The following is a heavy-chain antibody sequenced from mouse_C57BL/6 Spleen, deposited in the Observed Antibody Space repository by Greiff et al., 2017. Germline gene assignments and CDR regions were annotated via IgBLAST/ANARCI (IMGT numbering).Heavy chain of an antibody. CDR2: IYPRSGNT. CDR3: AREGFITAVVDTWCAY. V-gene: IGHV1-81*01. J-gene: IGHJ3*01. CDR1: GYTFTSYG. D-gene: IGHD1-1*01. Sequence: LVESGAELARPGASVKLSCKASGYTFTSYGISWVKQRTGQGLEWIGEIYPRSGNTYYNEKFKGKTTLTADKSSSTAYMELRSLKSEDSAVYFWAREGFITAVVDTWCAYWGEETLVTVSA.